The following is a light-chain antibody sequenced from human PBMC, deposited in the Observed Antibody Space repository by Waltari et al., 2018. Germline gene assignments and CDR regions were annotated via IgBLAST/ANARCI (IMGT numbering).Light chain of an antibody. Sequence: DIQMTQSPSSLSASVGNRVTITCRASQSISTYLNWYQQKPGKAPKLLIYAASSLQSGVPSRLSGSGSGTDFTLTINSLEAEDAAAYYCHQSSSLPQTFGQGTKVEIK. CDR2: AAS. CDR1: QSISTY. V-gene: IGKV1-39*01. J-gene: IGKJ1*01. CDR3: HQSSSLPQT.